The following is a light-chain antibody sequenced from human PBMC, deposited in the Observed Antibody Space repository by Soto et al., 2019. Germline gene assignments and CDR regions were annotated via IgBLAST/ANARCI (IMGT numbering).Light chain of an antibody. J-gene: IGLJ1*01. V-gene: IGLV2-8*01. CDR3: TSYADNNNHV. Sequence: QSALTQPPSASGSPGQSVTISCTGTSSDVGSYNYVSWYQQYPGKAPKLMIYEVTKRPSGVPDRFSGSKSGNTASLTVSGLQAEDEAYYYCTSYADNNNHVFGGGTKVTVL. CDR1: SSDVGSYNY. CDR2: EVT.